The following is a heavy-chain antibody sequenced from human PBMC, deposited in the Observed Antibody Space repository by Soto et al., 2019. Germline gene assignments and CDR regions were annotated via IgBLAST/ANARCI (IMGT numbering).Heavy chain of an antibody. CDR2: IYPGDSDT. V-gene: IGHV5-51*01. J-gene: IGHJ6*02. Sequence: GESLKISCKGSGYSFTSYWIGWVRQMPGKGLEWMGIIYPGDSDTRYSPSFQGQVTISADKSISTAYLQWSSLKASDTAMYYCARRFCSSTSCRKNYYYYYGMDVWGQGTTVTVSS. D-gene: IGHD2-2*01. CDR3: ARRFCSSTSCRKNYYYYYGMDV. CDR1: GYSFTSYW.